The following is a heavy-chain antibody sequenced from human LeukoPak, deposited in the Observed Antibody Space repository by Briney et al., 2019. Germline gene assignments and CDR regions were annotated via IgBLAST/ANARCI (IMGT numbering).Heavy chain of an antibody. D-gene: IGHD3-10*01. Sequence: SQTLSLTCTVSGGSISSGSYYWSWIRQPAGKGLEWIGRIYTSGSTNYNPSLKSRVTISVDTSKNQFSLKLSSVTAADTAVYYCARDRGPRLLWFGESRPGDAFDIWGQGTMVTVSS. J-gene: IGHJ3*02. V-gene: IGHV4-61*02. CDR1: GGSISSGSYY. CDR3: ARDRGPRLLWFGESRPGDAFDI. CDR2: IYTSGST.